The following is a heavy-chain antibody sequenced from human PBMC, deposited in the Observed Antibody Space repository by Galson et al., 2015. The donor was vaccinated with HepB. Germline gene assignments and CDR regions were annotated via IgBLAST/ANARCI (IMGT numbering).Heavy chain of an antibody. CDR1: GFTFSSYS. Sequence: SLRLSCAASGFTFSSYSMNWVRQAPGKGLEWVSSISSSSSYIYYADSVKGRFTISRDNAKNSLYLQMNSLRAEDTAVYYCARDLIPGSEAYYDSSGYYYYYYGMDVWGQGTTVTVSS. J-gene: IGHJ6*02. CDR3: ARDLIPGSEAYYDSSGYYYYYYGMDV. D-gene: IGHD3-22*01. CDR2: ISSSSSYI. V-gene: IGHV3-21*01.